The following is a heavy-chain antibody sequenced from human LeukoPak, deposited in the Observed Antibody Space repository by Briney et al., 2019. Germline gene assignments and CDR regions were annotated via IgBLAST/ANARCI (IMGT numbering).Heavy chain of an antibody. D-gene: IGHD6-19*01. V-gene: IGHV3-11*04. CDR1: GFTFSDYY. CDR2: ISSSGSTI. CDR3: ATITKGLAVAGPFDY. Sequence: GGSLRLSCAASGFTFSDYYMSWIRQAPGKGLEWVSYISSSGSTIYYADSVKGRFTISRDNAKNSLYLQMNSLRAEDTAVYYCATITKGLAVAGPFDYWGQGTLVTVSS. J-gene: IGHJ4*02.